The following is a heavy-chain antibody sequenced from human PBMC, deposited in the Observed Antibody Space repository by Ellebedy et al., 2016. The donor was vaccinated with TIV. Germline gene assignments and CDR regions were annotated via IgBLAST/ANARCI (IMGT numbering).Heavy chain of an antibody. Sequence: SETLSLTXSVSGGSISSGRFYWNWIRQPAGKGLEWIGRIFTSGRFNYNPSLMSRITMSVVTSKNQISLRLNSVTAADTAVYYCARVHCSITTCDYYYMDVWGKGTTVTVSS. CDR1: GGSISSGRFY. CDR2: IFTSGRF. CDR3: ARVHCSITTCDYYYMDV. V-gene: IGHV4-61*02. D-gene: IGHD1-1*01. J-gene: IGHJ6*03.